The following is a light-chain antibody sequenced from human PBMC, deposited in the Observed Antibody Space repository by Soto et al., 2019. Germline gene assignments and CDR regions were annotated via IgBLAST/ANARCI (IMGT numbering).Light chain of an antibody. CDR1: QTISNY. V-gene: IGKV1-39*01. CDR2: AAS. CDR3: QQSYITPPT. Sequence: DIQTTQSPSSLSASVGDRVTITCGASQTISNYLNWYKQKPGKAPNLLIYAASRLQSGVPSRFSGSGSGTDFTLTISSLQPGDFSTFYCQQSYITPPTFGQGTKV. J-gene: IGKJ1*01.